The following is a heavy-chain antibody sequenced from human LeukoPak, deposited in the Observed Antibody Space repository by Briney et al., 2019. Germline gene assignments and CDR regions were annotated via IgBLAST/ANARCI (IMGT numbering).Heavy chain of an antibody. Sequence: SETLSLTCTVSGGSISSYYWSWIRQPPGKGLEWIGYIYTSGSTHYNPSLKSRVTISVDTSKNQFSLKLSSVTAADTAVYYCARLGWSSSGYKSVIVYNWFDPWGQGTLVTVSS. D-gene: IGHD6-25*01. CDR3: ARLGWSSSGYKSVIVYNWFDP. CDR2: IYTSGST. CDR1: GGSISSYY. J-gene: IGHJ5*02. V-gene: IGHV4-4*09.